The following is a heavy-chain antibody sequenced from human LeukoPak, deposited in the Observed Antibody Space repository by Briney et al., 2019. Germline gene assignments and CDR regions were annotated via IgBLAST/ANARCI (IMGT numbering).Heavy chain of an antibody. V-gene: IGHV1-69*05. CDR2: IIPIFGTA. CDR3: ASSRYCTNGVCSNY. CDR1: GGTFSSYA. Sequence: SVKVSCKASGGTFSSYAISWVRQAPGQGHEWMGGIIPIFGTANYAQKFQGRVTITTDESTSTAYMELSSLRSEDTAVYYCASSRYCTNGVCSNYWGQGTLVTVSS. J-gene: IGHJ4*02. D-gene: IGHD2-8*01.